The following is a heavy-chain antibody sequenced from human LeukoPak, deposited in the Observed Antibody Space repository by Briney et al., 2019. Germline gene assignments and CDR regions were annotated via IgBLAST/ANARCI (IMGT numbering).Heavy chain of an antibody. CDR2: IYYSGST. V-gene: IGHV4-59*01. CDR1: GGSISSYY. Sequence: KTSETLSLTCTVSGGSISSYYWSWIRQPPGKGLEWIGYIYYSGSTSYNPSLKSRVTISVDTSKNQFSLKLSSVTAADTAVYYCAREYYTYCYDSSGYYRVFDYWGQGTLVTVSS. D-gene: IGHD3-22*01. J-gene: IGHJ4*02. CDR3: AREYYTYCYDSSGYYRVFDY.